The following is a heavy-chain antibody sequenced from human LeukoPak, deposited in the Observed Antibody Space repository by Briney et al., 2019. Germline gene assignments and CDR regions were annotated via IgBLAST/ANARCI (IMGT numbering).Heavy chain of an antibody. CDR2: IYYSGST. J-gene: IGHJ4*02. CDR1: GGSISSSSYY. D-gene: IGHD5-12*01. V-gene: IGHV4-39*07. CDR3: AREFGATIPYYFDY. Sequence: SETLSLTCTVSGGSISSSSYYWGWIRQPPGKGLEWIGSIYYSGSTYYNPSLKSRVTISVDTSKNQFSLKLSSVTAADTAVYYCAREFGATIPYYFDYWGQGTLVTVSS.